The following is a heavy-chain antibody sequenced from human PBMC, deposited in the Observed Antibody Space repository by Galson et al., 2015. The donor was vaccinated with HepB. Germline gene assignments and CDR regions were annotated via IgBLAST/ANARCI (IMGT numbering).Heavy chain of an antibody. J-gene: IGHJ4*02. Sequence: SLRLSCAASGFTFDDYAMHWVRQAPGKGLEWVSGITWNSGSVGYADSVKGRFTISRDNAKNSLFLHTNSLRAEDTALYYCAKSPGSDSWSNFDYWGQGTLVTVSS. CDR2: ITWNSGSV. D-gene: IGHD6-13*01. CDR1: GFTFDDYA. V-gene: IGHV3-9*01. CDR3: AKSPGSDSWSNFDY.